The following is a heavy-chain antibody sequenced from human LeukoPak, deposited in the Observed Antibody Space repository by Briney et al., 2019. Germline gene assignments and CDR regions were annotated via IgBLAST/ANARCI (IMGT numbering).Heavy chain of an antibody. V-gene: IGHV3-53*01. D-gene: IGHD2-2*01. CDR2: IYSGGST. CDR3: ARDFGLAAVVPAAIRGNGPFDY. Sequence: GGSLRLSCAASGFTVSSNYMSWVRQAPGRGLEWVSVIYSGGSTYYADSVKGRFTISRDNAKNSLYLQMNSLRAEDTAVYYCARDFGLAAVVPAAIRGNGPFDYWGQGTLVTVSS. CDR1: GFTVSSNY. J-gene: IGHJ4*02.